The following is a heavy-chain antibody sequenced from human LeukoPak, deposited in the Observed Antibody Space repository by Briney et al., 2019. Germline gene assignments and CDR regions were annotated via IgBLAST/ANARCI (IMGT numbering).Heavy chain of an antibody. V-gene: IGHV3-21*01. CDR1: GFTFSSYS. CDR2: ISTSSSYI. CDR3: AKDRNSGPWEMGGHMDV. Sequence: GGSLRLSCAASGFTFSSYSMNWVRQAPGRGLEWVSSISTSSSYIYYADSVKGRFTISRDNSKNTLYLQMNSLRAEDTAVYYCAKDRNSGPWEMGGHMDVWGKGTTVTISS. D-gene: IGHD3-10*01. J-gene: IGHJ6*03.